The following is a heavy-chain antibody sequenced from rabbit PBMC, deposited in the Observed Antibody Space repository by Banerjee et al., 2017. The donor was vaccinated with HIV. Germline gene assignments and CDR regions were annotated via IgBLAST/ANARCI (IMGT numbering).Heavy chain of an antibody. V-gene: IGHV1S45*01. Sequence: QQQLEESGGDLVKPEGSLTLTCTASGFSFSAGYWICWVRQAPGKGLEWIACIYAGSSGSTYYASWAKGRFTISKTSSTTVTLQMTSLTAADTATYFCARGNTGGYVAYGYAWDLWGQGTLVTVS. J-gene: IGHJ4*01. CDR3: ARGNTGGYVAYGYAWDL. D-gene: IGHD6-1*01. CDR1: GFSFSAGYW. CDR2: IYAGSSGST.